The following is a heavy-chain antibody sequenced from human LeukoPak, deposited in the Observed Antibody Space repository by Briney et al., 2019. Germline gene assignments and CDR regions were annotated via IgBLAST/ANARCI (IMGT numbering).Heavy chain of an antibody. Sequence: GGSLRLSCAAAGFTFNHHAMHWVRQAPGKGLEWVAVIWSDGTNSFYADSVKGRFTISRFDDESTVYLQMKSLRPEDTGVYYCARDAQRGFDYSNSLKYWGQGTPVTVST. CDR3: ARDAQRGFDYSNSLKY. CDR1: GFTFNHHA. CDR2: IWSDGTNS. V-gene: IGHV3-33*01. J-gene: IGHJ4*02. D-gene: IGHD4-11*01.